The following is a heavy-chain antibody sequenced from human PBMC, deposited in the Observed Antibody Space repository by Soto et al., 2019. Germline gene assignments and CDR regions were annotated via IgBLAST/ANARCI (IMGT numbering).Heavy chain of an antibody. J-gene: IGHJ4*02. D-gene: IGHD5-18*01. CDR2: ISWDGGST. V-gene: IGHV3-43*01. Sequence: EVQLVESGGVVVQPGGSLRLSCAASGFTFDDYTMHWVRQAPGKGLEWVSLISWDGGSTYYADSVKGRFTISRDNSKNSLYLQMNSLTTEDTALYYCATDSQAQLWAQAFDYWGQGTLVTVSS. CDR3: ATDSQAQLWAQAFDY. CDR1: GFTFDDYT.